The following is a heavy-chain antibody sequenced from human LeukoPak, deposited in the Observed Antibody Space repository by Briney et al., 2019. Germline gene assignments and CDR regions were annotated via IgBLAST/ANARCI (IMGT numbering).Heavy chain of an antibody. J-gene: IGHJ3*02. Sequence: ASVKVSCKASGYTFTDNYIHWVRQVPGQGLEWMGWMYPNNGDTYYAQKFQGRVTMTRDTFISTAYMELSRLRSDDTAVYYCARDCRYYDSSGYYYIAFDIWGQGTMVTVSS. CDR1: GYTFTDNY. V-gene: IGHV1-2*02. CDR2: MYPNNGDT. D-gene: IGHD3-22*01. CDR3: ARDCRYYDSSGYYYIAFDI.